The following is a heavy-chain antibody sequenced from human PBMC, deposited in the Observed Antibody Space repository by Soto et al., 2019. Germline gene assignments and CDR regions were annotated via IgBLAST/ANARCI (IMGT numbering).Heavy chain of an antibody. J-gene: IGHJ6*03. Sequence: SVKVSCKASGGTFSSYTISWVRQAPGQGLEWMGRIIPILGIANYAQKFQGRVTITADKSTSTAYMELSSLRSEDTAVYYCARDSLSGYYMDVWGKGTTVTVSS. CDR2: IIPILGIA. V-gene: IGHV1-69*04. CDR3: ARDSLSGYYMDV. CDR1: GGTFSSYT. D-gene: IGHD1-26*01.